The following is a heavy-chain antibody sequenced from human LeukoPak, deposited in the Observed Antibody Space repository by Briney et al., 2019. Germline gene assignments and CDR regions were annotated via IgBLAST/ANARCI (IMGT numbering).Heavy chain of an antibody. CDR1: GGTFSSYA. D-gene: IGHD4-17*01. Sequence: GASVKVSCKASGGTFSSYAISWVRQAPGQGLEWMGGIIPIFGTANYAQKFQGRVTITADESTSTAYMELSSLRSEDTAVYYCASRRFYGDYVNNWFDPWGQGTLVTVSS. J-gene: IGHJ5*02. V-gene: IGHV1-69*13. CDR3: ASRRFYGDYVNNWFDP. CDR2: IIPIFGTA.